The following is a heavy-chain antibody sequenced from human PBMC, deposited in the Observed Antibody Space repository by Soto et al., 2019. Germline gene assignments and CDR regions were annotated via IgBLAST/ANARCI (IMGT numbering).Heavy chain of an antibody. CDR2: ISGSGGST. CDR1: GFTFSSYA. CDR3: AKDLGDNSSGPFICGMDV. Sequence: GGSLRLSCAASGFTFSSYAMSWVRQAPGKGLEWVSAISGSGGSTYYADSVKGRFTISRDNSKNTLYLQMNSLRAEDTAVYYCAKDLGDNSSGPFICGMDVWGQGTTVTVSS. V-gene: IGHV3-23*01. D-gene: IGHD6-19*01. J-gene: IGHJ6*02.